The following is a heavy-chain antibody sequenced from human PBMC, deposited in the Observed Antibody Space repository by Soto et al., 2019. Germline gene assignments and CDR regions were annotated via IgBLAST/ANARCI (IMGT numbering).Heavy chain of an antibody. Sequence: QLQLQESGPGLVKPSETLSLTCTVSGDSISVSPYFWGWIRQPPGKGLEWIASILYDGYTVYTPSLXSRAFISVDTSKNQFSLKLTSVAAADTAIYFCARLQAAVPHYWGQGTLVIVSS. J-gene: IGHJ4*02. D-gene: IGHD6-13*01. CDR1: GDSISVSPYF. CDR3: ARLQAAVPHY. V-gene: IGHV4-39*01. CDR2: ILYDGYT.